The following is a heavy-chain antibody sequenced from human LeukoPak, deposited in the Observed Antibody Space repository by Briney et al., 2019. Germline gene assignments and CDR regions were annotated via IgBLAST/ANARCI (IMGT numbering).Heavy chain of an antibody. CDR3: ARGHHTRGVYDY. V-gene: IGHV3-7*01. J-gene: IGHJ4*02. Sequence: GGSLRLSCAASGFTFSGFWMKWVRQAPGKGLEWVANINQDESQKYYVDSVKGRFIISRDNAKNSLYLQMNSLRAEDTAVYYCARGHHTRGVYDYWGQGTLVTVSS. D-gene: IGHD3-10*01. CDR1: GFTFSGFW. CDR2: INQDESQK.